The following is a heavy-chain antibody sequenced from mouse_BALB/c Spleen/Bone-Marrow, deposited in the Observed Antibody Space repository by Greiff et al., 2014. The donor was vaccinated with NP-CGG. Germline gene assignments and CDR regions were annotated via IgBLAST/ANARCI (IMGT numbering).Heavy chain of an antibody. CDR2: IDPANGNT. CDR3: AQGYDWAMDY. D-gene: IGHD2-14*01. J-gene: IGHJ4*01. Sequence: VPLQQSGAELVEPGASVKLFFTTSGFNIKDNYMHWGEQRPEQGPGWIGRIDPANGNTKYDPKFQGKATITADTSSNTAYLQLNSLTSEDTAVYYCAQGYDWAMDYWGQGTSVTVSS. CDR1: GFNIKDNY. V-gene: IGHV14-3*02.